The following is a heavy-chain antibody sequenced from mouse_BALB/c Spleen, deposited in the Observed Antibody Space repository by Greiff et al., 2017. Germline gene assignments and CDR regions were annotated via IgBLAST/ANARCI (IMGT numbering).Heavy chain of an antibody. Sequence: EVKLVESGGGLVKLGGSLKLSCAASGFTFSSYYMSWVRQTPEKRLELVAAINSNGGSTYYPDTVKGRFTISRDNAKNTLYLQMSSLKSEDTALYYCARHGYDYFDDWGQGTTLTVSS. V-gene: IGHV5-6-2*01. J-gene: IGHJ2*01. D-gene: IGHD2-3*01. CDR2: INSNGGST. CDR3: ARHGYDYFDD. CDR1: GFTFSSYY.